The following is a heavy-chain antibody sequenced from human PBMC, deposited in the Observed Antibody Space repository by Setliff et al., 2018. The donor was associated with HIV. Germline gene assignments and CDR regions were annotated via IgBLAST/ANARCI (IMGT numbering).Heavy chain of an antibody. Sequence: PSETLSLTCTVSGGSIRSFYWSWIRQPPGKGLEWIGDIFYSGRTNYNPSLKSRVTISLDTSKIQFALKLSSVTTADTAIYYCAGSKGAIRPSAEYFQNWGQGTLVT. CDR1: GGSIRSFY. V-gene: IGHV4-59*01. D-gene: IGHD3-10*01. CDR3: AGSKGAIRPSAEYFQN. CDR2: IFYSGRT. J-gene: IGHJ1*01.